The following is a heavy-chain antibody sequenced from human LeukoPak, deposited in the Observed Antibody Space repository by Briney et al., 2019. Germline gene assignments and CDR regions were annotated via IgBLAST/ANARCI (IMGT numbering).Heavy chain of an antibody. Sequence: GASVKVSCKASGGTFISYAISWVRQAPGQGLEWMGGIIPIFGTANYAQKFQGRVTITADESTSTAYMELSSLRSEDTAVYYCAREDRVGATIDYWGQGTLVTVSS. D-gene: IGHD1-26*01. J-gene: IGHJ4*02. CDR3: AREDRVGATIDY. V-gene: IGHV1-69*13. CDR1: GGTFISYA. CDR2: IIPIFGTA.